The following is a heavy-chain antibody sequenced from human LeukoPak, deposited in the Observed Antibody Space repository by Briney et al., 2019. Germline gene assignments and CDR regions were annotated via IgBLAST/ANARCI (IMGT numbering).Heavy chain of an antibody. CDR2: IRSSSSTI. J-gene: IGHJ4*02. CDR3: ARSGVGVKDY. D-gene: IGHD1-26*01. CDR1: GFTFSSYS. Sequence: PGGSLRLSCAASGFTFSSYSMNWVRQAPGKGLEWVSYIRSSSSTIYYADSVKGRFTISRDNAKNSLYLQMNSLRVEDTAVYYCARSGVGVKDYWGQGTLVTVSS. V-gene: IGHV3-48*01.